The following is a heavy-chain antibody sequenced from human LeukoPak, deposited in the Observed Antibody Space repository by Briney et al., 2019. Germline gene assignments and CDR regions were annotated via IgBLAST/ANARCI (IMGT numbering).Heavy chain of an antibody. Sequence: GGSLRLSCAASGFTFRSSWMHWVRQVPGKGLVWVSRIDGGGSDTTYADSVKGRFTISRDNAKNTLYLQMNSLRAEDTAVYYCAREGRYYDSSGYYPVGSFDYWGQGTLVTVSS. J-gene: IGHJ4*02. CDR2: IDGGGSDT. CDR1: GFTFRSSW. CDR3: AREGRYYDSSGYYPVGSFDY. D-gene: IGHD3-22*01. V-gene: IGHV3-74*01.